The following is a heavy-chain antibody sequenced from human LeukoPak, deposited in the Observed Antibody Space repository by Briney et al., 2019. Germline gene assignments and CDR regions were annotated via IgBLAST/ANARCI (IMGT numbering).Heavy chain of an antibody. CDR1: GFTFSNYA. CDR3: AKEPTATVPPNY. CDR2: ISGNGGST. Sequence: GGSLRLSCTASGFTFSNYAMSWVRQAPGKGLEWVSAISGNGGSTFDADSVKGRFTISRDNSKNTLYLQMNSLRAEDTAVYYCAKEPTATVPPNYWGQGTLVTVSS. J-gene: IGHJ4*02. D-gene: IGHD4-11*01. V-gene: IGHV3-23*01.